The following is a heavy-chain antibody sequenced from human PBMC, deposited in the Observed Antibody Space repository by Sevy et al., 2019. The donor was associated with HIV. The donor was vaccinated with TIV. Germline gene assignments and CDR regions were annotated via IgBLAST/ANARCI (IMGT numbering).Heavy chain of an antibody. V-gene: IGHV1-24*01. CDR3: ATTKDYYENSGDPFDY. J-gene: IGHJ4*02. Sequence: ASVKVSCKVSGYTLTELSMHWVRQVLGKGLEWMGSFDPEDDETIYAQKFQGRVTMTEDTSTDTAYMELSSLRSEDTAVYYCATTKDYYENSGDPFDYWGQGTLVTVSS. CDR2: FDPEDDET. CDR1: GYTLTELS. D-gene: IGHD3-22*01.